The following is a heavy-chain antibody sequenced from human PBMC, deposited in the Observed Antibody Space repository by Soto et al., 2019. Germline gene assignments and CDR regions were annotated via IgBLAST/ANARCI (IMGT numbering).Heavy chain of an antibody. D-gene: IGHD3-3*01. V-gene: IGHV3-23*01. CDR3: AKGPVLRFLEGLPRTKNYYFDN. CDR1: GFTFSSYA. J-gene: IGHJ4*02. CDR2: ISGSGGST. Sequence: PGGSLRLSCAASGFTFSSYAMSWVRQAPGKGLEWVSAISGSGGSTYYADSVKGRFTISRDNSKNTLYLQMNSLRAEDTAVYYCAKGPVLRFLEGLPRTKNYYFDNWGKGTLGTASS.